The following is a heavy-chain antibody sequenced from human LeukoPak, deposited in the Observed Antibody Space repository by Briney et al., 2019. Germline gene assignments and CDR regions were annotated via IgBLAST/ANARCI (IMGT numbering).Heavy chain of an antibody. D-gene: IGHD3-10*01. J-gene: IGHJ4*02. CDR1: GYTFTGYY. CDR2: INPSSGGT. Sequence: ASVNVSCKVSGYTFTGYYLHWLRQAPGQGLEWMGRINPSSGGTNYAQKFQGRATMTRDTSINTAYMTLSSLRSDDTAVYYCARGPSGSDYWGQGTLVTVSS. CDR3: ARGPSGSDY. V-gene: IGHV1-2*06.